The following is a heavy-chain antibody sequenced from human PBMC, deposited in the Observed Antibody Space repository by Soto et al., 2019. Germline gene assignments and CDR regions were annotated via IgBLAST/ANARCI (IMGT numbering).Heavy chain of an antibody. J-gene: IGHJ6*02. CDR3: VRALLEGVRGYYGMDV. CDR2: IYYSGIT. CDR1: GGSIRSANYY. D-gene: IGHD3-3*01. Sequence: PSETLSLTCTVSGGSIRSANYYWCWIRQHPGKGLEWTGYIYYSGITYYKPSLKSRVTISVDTSKNQFSLKLSSVTAADTAVYYCVRALLEGVRGYYGMDVWGQGTTVTVSS. V-gene: IGHV4-31*03.